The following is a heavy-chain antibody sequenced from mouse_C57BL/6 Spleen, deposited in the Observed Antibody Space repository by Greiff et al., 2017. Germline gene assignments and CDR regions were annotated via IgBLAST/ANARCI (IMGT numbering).Heavy chain of an antibody. CDR2: NSSGSSTI. D-gene: IGHD5-1*01. CDR1: GFTFSDYG. V-gene: IGHV5-17*01. CDR3: ARKGEVPHWYFDV. J-gene: IGHJ1*03. Sequence: EVKLMESGGGLVKPGGSLKLSCAASGFTFSDYGMHWVRQATEKGLEWVAYNSSGSSTIYYADTVKGRFTISRDNAKNTLFLQMTSLRSEETAMYYCARKGEVPHWYFDVWGTGTTVTVSS.